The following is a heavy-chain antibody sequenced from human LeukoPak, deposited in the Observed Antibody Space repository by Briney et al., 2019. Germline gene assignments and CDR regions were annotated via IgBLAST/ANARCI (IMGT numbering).Heavy chain of an antibody. V-gene: IGHV3-30-3*01. CDR1: GFTFSSYA. CDR2: IPYDGSNK. Sequence: PGRSLRLSWAASGFTFSSYAMHWVRPTPGKGLEWVAVIPYDGSNKYYADSVKGRFTISRDNSKNTLCLQMNSLRAEDTAVYYCARPVAGHTYGHFDYWGQGALVTVSS. J-gene: IGHJ4*02. D-gene: IGHD5-18*01. CDR3: ARPVAGHTYGHFDY.